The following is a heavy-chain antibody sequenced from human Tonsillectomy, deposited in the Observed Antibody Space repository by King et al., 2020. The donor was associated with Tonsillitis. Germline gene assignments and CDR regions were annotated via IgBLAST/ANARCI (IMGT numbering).Heavy chain of an antibody. D-gene: IGHD5-18*01. CDR1: GYTFPGYY. Sequence: VQLVESGAEVKKPGASVKVSCKASGYTFPGYYMHWVRQAPGQGLEWMGWINPNSAVTNYAQKFQGRVTMISDTSISTVYMDLSRLRSDDTAVYYCVRGGGTRGYTYGPLLDFDSWGQGTLVTVSS. V-gene: IGHV1-2*02. CDR2: INPNSAVT. CDR3: VRGGGTRGYTYGPLLDFDS. J-gene: IGHJ4*02.